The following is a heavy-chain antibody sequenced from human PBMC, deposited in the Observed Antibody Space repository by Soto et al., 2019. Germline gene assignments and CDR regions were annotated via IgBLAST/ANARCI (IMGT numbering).Heavy chain of an antibody. J-gene: IGHJ6*02. CDR1: GGSISSGVYY. CDR3: ASSITMVRGVHIPYYYYGMDV. D-gene: IGHD3-10*01. V-gene: IGHV4-30-4*01. Sequence: QVQLQESGPGLVKPSQTLSLTCTVSGGSISSGVYYWSWIRQPPGKGLEWIEYIYYSGSTYYNPSLKSRVTISVDTSKNQFSLKLSSVTAADTAVYYCASSITMVRGVHIPYYYYGMDVWGQGTTVTVSS. CDR2: IYYSGST.